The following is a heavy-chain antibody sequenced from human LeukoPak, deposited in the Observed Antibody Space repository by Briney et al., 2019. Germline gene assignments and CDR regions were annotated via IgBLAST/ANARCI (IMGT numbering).Heavy chain of an antibody. J-gene: IGHJ5*02. Sequence: ASVKVSCKASAYTFTRYGISWVRQAPGQGLDWMGGIIPFSGKTKFAQKFQGRVTITADESTSTAYMELSSLRSEDTAVYYCARDVRHRYCSSNNCYRGWFDPWGQGTLVTVSS. CDR3: ARDVRHRYCSSNNCYRGWFDP. CDR1: AYTFTRYG. D-gene: IGHD2-2*01. CDR2: IIPFSGKT. V-gene: IGHV1-69*13.